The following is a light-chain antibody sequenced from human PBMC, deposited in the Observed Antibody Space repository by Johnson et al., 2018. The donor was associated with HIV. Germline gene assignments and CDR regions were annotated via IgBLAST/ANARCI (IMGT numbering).Light chain of an antibody. J-gene: IGLJ1*01. CDR1: NSNIGNNY. Sequence: QSVLTQPPSVSAAPGQKVTISCSGSNSNIGNNYVSWFQQLPGTAPKLLIYENNKRPSGIPDRFSGSKSGTSATLGITGLQTGDEADYYGGTWDSSLSALVFGTGTKATAL. CDR3: GTWDSSLSALV. V-gene: IGLV1-51*02. CDR2: ENN.